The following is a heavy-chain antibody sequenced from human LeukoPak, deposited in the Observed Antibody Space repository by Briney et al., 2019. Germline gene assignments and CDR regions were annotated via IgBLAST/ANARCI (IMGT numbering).Heavy chain of an antibody. D-gene: IGHD6-19*01. Sequence: SETLSLTCSVSIGSISSYYWSWIRQPAGKGLEWIGRIYTSGSTNYNPSLKSRVTMSVDTSKNQFSLKLSSVTAADTAVYYCARGSSGWYRGWFDPWGQGTLVTVSS. CDR1: IGSISSYY. CDR3: ARGSSGWYRGWFDP. J-gene: IGHJ5*02. V-gene: IGHV4-4*07. CDR2: IYTSGST.